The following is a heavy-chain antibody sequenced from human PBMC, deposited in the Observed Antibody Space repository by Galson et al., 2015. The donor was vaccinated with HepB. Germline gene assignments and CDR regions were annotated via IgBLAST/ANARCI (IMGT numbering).Heavy chain of an antibody. CDR1: GFTVSSNY. D-gene: IGHD3-22*01. J-gene: IGHJ6*03. CDR2: IYSGGST. CDR3: ARVGYDSSGYYYYYYYMDV. V-gene: IGHV3-53*01. Sequence: SLRLSCAASGFTVSSNYMSWVRQAPGKGLEWVSVIYSGGSTYYADSVKGRFTISRDNSKNTLYLQMNSLRAEDTAVYYCARVGYDSSGYYYYYYYMDVWGKWTTVTVSS.